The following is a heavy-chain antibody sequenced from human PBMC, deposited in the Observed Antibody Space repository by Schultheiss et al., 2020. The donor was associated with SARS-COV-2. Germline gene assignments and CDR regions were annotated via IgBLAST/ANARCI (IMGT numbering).Heavy chain of an antibody. V-gene: IGHV3-74*01. J-gene: IGHJ6*02. CDR2: IDPDGSTI. D-gene: IGHD6-13*01. Sequence: GGSLRLSCAASGFTFSSYWMHWVRQAPGKGLVWVSRIDPDGSTIDYADAVKGRFAISRDYARNTLYLQMNNLRAEDTAVYYCARDQKVGGIAAAGDYYYYGMDVWGQGTTVTVSS. CDR1: GFTFSSYW. CDR3: ARDQKVGGIAAAGDYYYYGMDV.